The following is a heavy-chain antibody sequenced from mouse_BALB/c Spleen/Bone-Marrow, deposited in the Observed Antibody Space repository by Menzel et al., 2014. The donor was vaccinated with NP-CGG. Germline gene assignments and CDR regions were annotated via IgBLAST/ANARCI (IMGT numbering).Heavy chain of an antibody. CDR2: FNPDSSTI. CDR3: ARRGYGSWYFDV. D-gene: IGHD2-2*01. Sequence: EVKLVESGGGLVQPGGSLKLSCAASGFAFSRYWMSWVRQAPGKGLEWIAEFNPDSSTINYTPSLKDKFIISRDNTKNTLFPQMSKMRTDETALYYYARRGYGSWYFDVWGAGTTVTVSS. CDR1: GFAFSRYW. J-gene: IGHJ1*01. V-gene: IGHV4-1*02.